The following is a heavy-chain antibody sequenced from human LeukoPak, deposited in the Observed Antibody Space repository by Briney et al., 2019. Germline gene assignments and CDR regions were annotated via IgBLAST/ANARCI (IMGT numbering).Heavy chain of an antibody. J-gene: IGHJ5*01. CDR3: ASWGAGGNS. CDR1: GFTLSTYW. CDR2: INPDGSGK. D-gene: IGHD3-16*01. V-gene: IGHV3-7*01. Sequence: GGSLRLSCEASGFTLSTYWMTWVRQVPGKGLDWVANINPDGSGKRYVDSVKGRYTIARDNADNSLSLQMNSLSAEDTAVYYCASWGAGGNSWGQGTLVNVSS.